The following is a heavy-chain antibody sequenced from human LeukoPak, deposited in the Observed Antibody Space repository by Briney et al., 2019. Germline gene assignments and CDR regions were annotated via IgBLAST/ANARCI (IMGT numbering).Heavy chain of an antibody. CDR1: GGSISSGGYS. Sequence: PSETLSLTCAVSGGSISSGGYSWSWIRQPPGKGLEWIGYIYYSGSTSYKPSLKSRVTISVDTSKNQFSLKLRSVTAADTAVYYCALTGTTRYRFDPWGQGTLVTVSS. CDR2: IYYSGST. J-gene: IGHJ5*02. CDR3: ALTGTTRYRFDP. V-gene: IGHV4-61*08. D-gene: IGHD1-7*01.